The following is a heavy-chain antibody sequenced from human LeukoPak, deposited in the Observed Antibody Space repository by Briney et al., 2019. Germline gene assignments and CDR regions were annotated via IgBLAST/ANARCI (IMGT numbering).Heavy chain of an antibody. V-gene: IGHV4-4*07. D-gene: IGHD3-10*01. CDR1: GGSISSYY. J-gene: IGHJ6*03. Sequence: SETLSLTCTVSGGSISSYYWSWIRQHAGKGLEWIGRIYTSGSTNYNPSLKSRVTMSVDTSKNQFSLKLSSVTAADTAVYYCARDRGAHLYYYYYMDVWGKGTTVTVSS. CDR2: IYTSGST. CDR3: ARDRGAHLYYYYYMDV.